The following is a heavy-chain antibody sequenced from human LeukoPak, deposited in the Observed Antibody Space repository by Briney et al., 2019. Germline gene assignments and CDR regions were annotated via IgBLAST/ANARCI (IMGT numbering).Heavy chain of an antibody. Sequence: GGSLRLSCAASGFTFSSYWMHWVRQAPGKGLVWVSRINSDGSSTSYADSVKGRFTISRDNAKNTLYLQMNSLRAEDTAVYYCARGYCGSGMYYFDYWGQGTLVTVSS. J-gene: IGHJ4*02. CDR2: INSDGSST. CDR3: ARGYCGSGMYYFDY. D-gene: IGHD3-10*01. V-gene: IGHV3-74*01. CDR1: GFTFSSYW.